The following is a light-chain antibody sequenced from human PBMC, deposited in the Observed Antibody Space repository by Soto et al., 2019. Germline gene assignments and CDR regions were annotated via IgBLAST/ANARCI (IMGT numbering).Light chain of an antibody. CDR3: QKYSSVPV. Sequence: DIQMTQSPPSLSASVGDRVTITCRASQGIRNFVAWYQQKPGKPPELLIYAASTLQSGVPSRFSGSGSGTDFTLTINSLQPEDVATYSCQKYSSVPVFGPGTKVEI. CDR2: AAS. CDR1: QGIRNF. J-gene: IGKJ3*01. V-gene: IGKV1-27*01.